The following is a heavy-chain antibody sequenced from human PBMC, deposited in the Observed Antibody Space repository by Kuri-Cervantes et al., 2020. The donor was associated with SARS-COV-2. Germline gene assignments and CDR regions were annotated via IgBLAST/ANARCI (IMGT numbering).Heavy chain of an antibody. V-gene: IGHV1-46*01. CDR3: ARGGGEWLRSPDY. J-gene: IGHJ4*02. CDR1: GYTFTSYY. CDR2: INPSGGST. D-gene: IGHD5-12*01. Sequence: ASVKVSCKASGYTFTSYYMHWVRQAPGQGLEWMGIINPSGGSTSYAQKFQGRVTMTTDTSRSTAYMELRSLRSDDTAVYYCARGGGEWLRSPDYWGQRTLVTVSS.